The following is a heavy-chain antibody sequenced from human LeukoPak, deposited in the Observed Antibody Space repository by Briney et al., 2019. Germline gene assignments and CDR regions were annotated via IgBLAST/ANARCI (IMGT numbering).Heavy chain of an antibody. CDR2: NIPIFGTA. J-gene: IGHJ4*02. D-gene: IGHD6-13*01. V-gene: IGHV1-69*05. CDR3: AYGQQLVPHY. CDR1: GGTFSSYA. Sequence: GASVKVSCKASGGTFSSYAISWVRQAPGQGLEWMGGNIPIFGTANYAQKFQGRVTITTDESTSTAYMELSSLRSEDTAVYYCAYGQQLVPHYWGQGTLVTVSS.